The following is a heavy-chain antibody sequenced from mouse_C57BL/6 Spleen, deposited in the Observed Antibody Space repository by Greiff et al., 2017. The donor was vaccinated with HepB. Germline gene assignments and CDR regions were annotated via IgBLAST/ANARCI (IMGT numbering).Heavy chain of an antibody. CDR2: ISYDGSN. Sequence: EVKLVESGPGLVKPSQSLSLTCSVTGYSITSGYYWNWIRQFPGNKLEWMGYISYDGSNNYNPSLKNRISITRDTSKNQFFLKLNSVTTEDTATYYCAKGDGYPAWFAYWGQGTLVTVSA. V-gene: IGHV3-6*01. CDR1: GYSITSGYY. D-gene: IGHD2-3*01. CDR3: AKGDGYPAWFAY. J-gene: IGHJ3*01.